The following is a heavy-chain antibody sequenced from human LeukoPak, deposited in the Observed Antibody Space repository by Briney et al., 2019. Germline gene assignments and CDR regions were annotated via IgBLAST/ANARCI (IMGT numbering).Heavy chain of an antibody. CDR2: ISAYNGAT. D-gene: IGHD3-3*01. CDR3: ARTNMVFGVNIEQNWFDP. V-gene: IGHV1-18*01. Sequence: ASVKVSCKAYSYTFTSHGISWVRQAPGQGLVWMGWISAYNGATTYPQTFQGRVTLTTDTSTSTVYMEMRSLRSDDTAIYYCARTNMVFGVNIEQNWFDPWGQGTLVTVSS. CDR1: SYTFTSHG. J-gene: IGHJ5*02.